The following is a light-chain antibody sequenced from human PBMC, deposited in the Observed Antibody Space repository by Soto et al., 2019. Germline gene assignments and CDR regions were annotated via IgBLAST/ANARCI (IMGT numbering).Light chain of an antibody. Sequence: EIVMTQCPATLSVSPGERATLSCRASQSVSSNLAWYQQKPGQAPRLLIYGASTRATGIPARFSGSGSGTEFTLTISSLQSEDFAVYFCQQYNNWPPWTLXQGTKVDSK. J-gene: IGKJ1*01. CDR3: QQYNNWPPWT. V-gene: IGKV3-15*01. CDR2: GAS. CDR1: QSVSSN.